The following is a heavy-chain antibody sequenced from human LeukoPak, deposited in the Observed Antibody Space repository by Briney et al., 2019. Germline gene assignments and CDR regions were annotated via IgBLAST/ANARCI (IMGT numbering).Heavy chain of an antibody. J-gene: IGHJ4*02. CDR1: GGSISSGDYY. CDR2: IYYSGST. D-gene: IGHD2-2*01. Sequence: PSETLSLTCTVSGGSISSGDYYWSWIRQPPGKGLEWIGYIYYSGSTYYNPSLKSRVTISVDTSKSQFSLKLSSVTAADTAVYYCARVGYCSSTSCSSKDYWGQGTLVTVSS. CDR3: ARVGYCSSTSCSSKDY. V-gene: IGHV4-30-4*08.